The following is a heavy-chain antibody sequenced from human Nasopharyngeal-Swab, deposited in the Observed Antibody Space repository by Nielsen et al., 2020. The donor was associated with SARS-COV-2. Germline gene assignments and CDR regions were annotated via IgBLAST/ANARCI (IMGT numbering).Heavy chain of an antibody. CDR2: IYSGGST. Sequence: GESLKISCAASGFTVSSNYMSWVRQAPGKGLEWVSVIYSGGSTYYADSVKGRFTISRDNSKNTLYLQMNSLRAEDTAVYYCARDNYYDSIGYWDYYYNGMDVWGQGTTVTVSS. CDR1: GFTVSSNY. J-gene: IGHJ6*02. D-gene: IGHD3-22*01. V-gene: IGHV3-53*01. CDR3: ARDNYYDSIGYWDYYYNGMDV.